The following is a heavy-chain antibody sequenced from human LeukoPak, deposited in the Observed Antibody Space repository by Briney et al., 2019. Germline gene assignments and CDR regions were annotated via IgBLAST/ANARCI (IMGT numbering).Heavy chain of an antibody. J-gene: IGHJ2*01. CDR3: ARDTYRFFDL. CDR1: GITFNTYW. Sequence: GRSLRLSCAASGITFNTYWMGWVRQAPGKGLEWVADIKEDGSDKYSVDSVKGRFTISRDNTKNSLYLHMDSLRAEDTAVYYCARDTYRFFDLWGRGTLVTVSS. V-gene: IGHV3-7*01. CDR2: IKEDGSDK.